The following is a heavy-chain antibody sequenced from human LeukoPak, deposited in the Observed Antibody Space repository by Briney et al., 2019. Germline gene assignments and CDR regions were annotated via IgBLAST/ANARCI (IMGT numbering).Heavy chain of an antibody. CDR3: ARGYYDSSGIDY. CDR2: ISSSSSYI. J-gene: IGHJ4*02. Sequence: PGGSLRLSCAASGFIFSNYWMTWVRQAPGKGLEWVSSISSSSSYIYYADSVKGRFTISRDNAKNSLYLQMNSLRAEDTAVYYCARGYYDSSGIDYWGQGTLVTVSS. CDR1: GFIFSNYW. D-gene: IGHD3-22*01. V-gene: IGHV3-21*01.